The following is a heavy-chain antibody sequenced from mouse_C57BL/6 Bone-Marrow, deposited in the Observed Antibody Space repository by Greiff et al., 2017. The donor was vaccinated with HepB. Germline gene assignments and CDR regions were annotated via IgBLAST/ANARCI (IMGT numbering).Heavy chain of an antibody. V-gene: IGHV1-55*01. CDR1: GYTFTSYW. CDR3: AREGIYYYGSSYFYYFDY. Sequence: QVQLQQSGAELVKPGASVKMSCKASGYTFTSYWITWVKQRPGQGLEWIGDIYPGSGSTNYNEKFKSKATLTVDTSSSTAYMQLSSLTSEDSAVYYCAREGIYYYGSSYFYYFDYWGQGTTLTVSS. CDR2: IYPGSGST. D-gene: IGHD1-1*01. J-gene: IGHJ2*01.